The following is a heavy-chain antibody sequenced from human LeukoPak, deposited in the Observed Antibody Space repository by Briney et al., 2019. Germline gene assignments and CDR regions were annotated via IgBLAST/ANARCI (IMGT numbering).Heavy chain of an antibody. J-gene: IGHJ6*03. V-gene: IGHV1-18*01. Sequence: ASVKVSCKASGYTFTYYVISGVRQSPGQGLEGMGWISADNGNTHYAQKFQGRVTMTTDTATRTAYMELRGLRAVDTGVYYCARSGSVGCFGYMDVWGKGTTVTVSS. CDR3: ARSGSVGCFGYMDV. CDR1: GYTFTYYV. D-gene: IGHD1-26*01. CDR2: ISADNGNT.